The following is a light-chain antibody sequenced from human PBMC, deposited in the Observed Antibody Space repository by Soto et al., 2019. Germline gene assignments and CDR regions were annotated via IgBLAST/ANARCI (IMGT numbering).Light chain of an antibody. CDR1: QDINVY. CDR2: SAS. J-gene: IGKJ1*01. Sequence: IQMTQSPSSVSASIGDTVIITCRASQDINVYLNWYQHKPGEVPKLLIYSASTLHSGVPSRFTGSGSETDFTLTISSLQSEDLAVYFCHQYNDGPGGTFGQGAKVDI. CDR3: HQYNDGPGGT. V-gene: IGKV1-6*02.